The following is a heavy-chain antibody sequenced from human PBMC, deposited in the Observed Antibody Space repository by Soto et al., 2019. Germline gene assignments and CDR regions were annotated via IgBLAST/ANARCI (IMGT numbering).Heavy chain of an antibody. CDR1: GFTFSSYA. CDR2: ISGSGGST. D-gene: IGHD3-3*01. V-gene: IGHV3-23*01. CDR3: AKDRRHDFWSGDGMDV. J-gene: IGHJ6*02. Sequence: GGSLRLSCAASGFTFSSYAMSWVRQAPGKGLEWVSAISGSGGSTYYADSVKGRFTISRDNSKNTLYLQMKSLRAEDTAVYYCAKDRRHDFWSGDGMDVWGQGTTVTVSS.